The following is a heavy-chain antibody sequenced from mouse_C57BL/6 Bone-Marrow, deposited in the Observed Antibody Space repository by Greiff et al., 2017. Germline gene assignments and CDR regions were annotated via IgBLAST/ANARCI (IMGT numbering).Heavy chain of an antibody. CDR2: IYPSDSET. V-gene: IGHV1-61*01. J-gene: IGHJ2*01. CDR1: GYTFTSYW. D-gene: IGHD6-2*01. Sequence: QVQLQQPGAELVRPGSSVTLSCKASGYTFTSYWMDWVKQRPGQGLEWIGNIYPSDSETHYNQKFKDQATLTVDKSSSTAYMQLSNLTSEDSAVYYCARGYSLIDYWGQGTTLTVSS. CDR3: ARGYSLIDY.